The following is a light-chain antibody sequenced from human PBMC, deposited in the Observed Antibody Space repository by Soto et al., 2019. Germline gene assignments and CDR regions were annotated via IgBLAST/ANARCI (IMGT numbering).Light chain of an antibody. CDR1: QSVSSY. CDR3: QQYGSSPL. J-gene: IGKJ4*01. Sequence: EIVLTQSPDILSMSPGDRGTLSCWASQSVSSYLAWYQQKPGKAPRLLIYDASNRATGIPDRLSGSGSGTDFTLTIRRLEPEDFAVYYCQQYGSSPLFGGGTKVDIK. V-gene: IGKV3-20*01. CDR2: DAS.